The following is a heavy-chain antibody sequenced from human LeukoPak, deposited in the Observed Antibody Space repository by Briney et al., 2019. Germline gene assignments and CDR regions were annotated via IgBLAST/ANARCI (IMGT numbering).Heavy chain of an antibody. J-gene: IGHJ4*02. CDR3: ARRGLAVAGAAFDY. V-gene: IGHV3-7*01. CDR2: IKQDGSEK. Sequence: GGSLRLSCAASGFHFTTYWMGWVRQAPGKGLEWVANIKQDGSEKYYVDSVKGRFTISRDNAKNSLSLQMNSLRAEDTAVYYCARRGLAVAGAAFDYWGQGTLVTVSS. D-gene: IGHD6-19*01. CDR1: GFHFTTYW.